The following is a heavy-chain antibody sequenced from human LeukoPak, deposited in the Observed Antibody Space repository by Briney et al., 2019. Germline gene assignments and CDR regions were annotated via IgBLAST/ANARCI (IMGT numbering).Heavy chain of an antibody. CDR2: VSESSTYT. CDR3: AKGSYNCNGNSCPQYYYYMDV. J-gene: IGHJ6*03. CDR1: GFTFSSYS. D-gene: IGHD2/OR15-2a*01. Sequence: GGSLRLSCVASGFTFSSYSMNWVRQAPGKGLEWVSSVSESSTYTYYADSVKGRFTISRDNSKNTLYLQMNGLRAEDTAVYSCAKGSYNCNGNSCPQYYYYMDVWGKGTTVTVSS. V-gene: IGHV3-21*01.